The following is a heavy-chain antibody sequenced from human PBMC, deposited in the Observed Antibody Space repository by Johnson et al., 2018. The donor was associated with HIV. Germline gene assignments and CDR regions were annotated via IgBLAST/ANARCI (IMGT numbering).Heavy chain of an antibody. CDR3: ARGCRDGYTCDVFDV. V-gene: IGHV3-66*01. CDR1: GLTVSNNY. J-gene: IGHJ3*01. D-gene: IGHD5-24*01. Sequence: EQLVESGGGLVKPGGSLRLSCAASGLTVSNNYMTWVRQGPGKGLEWVSVINSGGGTYYADSVTGRFTISRDNSKNTLYLQMNSLRAEDTAVYFCARGCRDGYTCDVFDVWGQGTRVTVSS. CDR2: INSGGGT.